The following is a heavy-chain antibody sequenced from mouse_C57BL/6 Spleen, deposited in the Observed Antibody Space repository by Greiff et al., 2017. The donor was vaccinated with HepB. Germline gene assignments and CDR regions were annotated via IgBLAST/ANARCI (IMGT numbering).Heavy chain of an antibody. D-gene: IGHD4-1*02. Sequence: QVQLQQPGAELVRPGTSVKLSCKASGYTFTSYWMHWVKQRPGQGLEWIGVIDPYDSYTNYNQKFKGKATLTVDTYSSTAYMQLSSLTSEDSAVYYCARKGLNWAVFDYWGQGTTLTVSS. V-gene: IGHV1-59*01. CDR1: GYTFTSYW. CDR2: IDPYDSYT. CDR3: ARKGLNWAVFDY. J-gene: IGHJ2*01.